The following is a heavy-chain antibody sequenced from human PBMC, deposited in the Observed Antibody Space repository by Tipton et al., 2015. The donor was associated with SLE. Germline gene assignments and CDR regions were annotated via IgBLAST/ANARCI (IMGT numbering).Heavy chain of an antibody. CDR3: ASGPEGPFDI. J-gene: IGHJ3*02. CDR2: IDTSRST. CDR1: DGSISDYY. V-gene: IGHV4-4*07. Sequence: LRLSCTVSDGSISDYYWTWIRQPAGEGLEWIGRIDTSRSTNYNPSLKSRVTISVDTSKNQFSLKLSSVTTADTAVYYCASGPEGPFDIWGQGTMVTVSS. D-gene: IGHD1-14*01.